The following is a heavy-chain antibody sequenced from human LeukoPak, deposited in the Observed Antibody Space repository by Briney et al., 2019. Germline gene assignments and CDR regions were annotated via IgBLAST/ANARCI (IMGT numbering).Heavy chain of an antibody. CDR1: GGSISSGGYY. CDR2: IYHSGST. J-gene: IGHJ3*02. Sequence: SETLSLTCNVSGGSISSGGYYWNWIRQPPGKGLEWIGYIYHSGSTYYNPSLKSRVTISVDMSKNLFSLKLNSVTAADTAVYYCARDNSGTPDTFDIWGQGTMVTVSS. CDR3: ARDNSGTPDTFDI. V-gene: IGHV4-30-2*01. D-gene: IGHD1-1*01.